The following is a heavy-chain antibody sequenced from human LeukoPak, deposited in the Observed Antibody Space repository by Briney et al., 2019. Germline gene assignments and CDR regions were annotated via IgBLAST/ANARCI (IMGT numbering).Heavy chain of an antibody. D-gene: IGHD3-3*01. J-gene: IGHJ4*02. CDR3: AAGITIFGVALDY. V-gene: IGHV3-21*01. CDR1: GFSFSDYS. Sequence: GGSLRLSCAASGFSFSDYSMTWVRQAPGKGLEWVSSISGISSYIFDADSMKGRFTISRDNTKNLLYLQLNSLTVEDTAVYYCAAGITIFGVALDYWGQGTLVTVPS. CDR2: ISGISSYI.